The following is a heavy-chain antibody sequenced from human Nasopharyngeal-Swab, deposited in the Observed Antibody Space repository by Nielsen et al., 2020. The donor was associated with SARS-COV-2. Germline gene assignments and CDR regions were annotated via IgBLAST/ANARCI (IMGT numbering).Heavy chain of an antibody. CDR1: GFTFSDHY. CDR2: TRNKANSYTT. Sequence: GGSLRLSCAASGFTFSDHYMDWVRQAPGKGLEWVDRTRNKANSYTTEYAASVKGRFTISRDDSKNSLYLQMNSLKTEDTAVYYCARVSGSYSDYWGQGTLVTVSS. CDR3: ARVSGSYSDY. J-gene: IGHJ4*02. D-gene: IGHD1-26*01. V-gene: IGHV3-72*01.